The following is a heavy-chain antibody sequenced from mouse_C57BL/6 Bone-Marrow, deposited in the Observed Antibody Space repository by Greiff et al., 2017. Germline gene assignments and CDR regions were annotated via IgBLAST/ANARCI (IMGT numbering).Heavy chain of an antibody. CDR2: IDPENGDT. V-gene: IGHV14-4*01. J-gene: IGHJ3*01. CDR1: GFNIQDDY. D-gene: IGHD2-4*01. Sequence: VQLQQSGAELVRPGASVKLSCTASGFNIQDDYMHWVKQRPEQGLEWIGWIDPENGDTEYASKFQGKATITADTSSNTAYLQLSSLTSEDTAVYYCTTCSYDYPFAYWGQGTLVTVSA. CDR3: TTCSYDYPFAY.